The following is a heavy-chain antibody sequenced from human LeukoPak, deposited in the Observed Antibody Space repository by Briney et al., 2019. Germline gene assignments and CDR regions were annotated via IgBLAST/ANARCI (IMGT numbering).Heavy chain of an antibody. CDR2: INLDGSEN. CDR1: GFTFSGSW. CDR3: ARGHYGMDV. Sequence: GSLRLSCAASGFTFSGSWLTWVRQPPGKGLEWVANINLDGSENCYGDSVKGRFTISRDNAENSLYLQMNSLRAEDTAVYYCARGHYGMDVWGQGTTVTVPS. J-gene: IGHJ6*02. V-gene: IGHV3-7*02.